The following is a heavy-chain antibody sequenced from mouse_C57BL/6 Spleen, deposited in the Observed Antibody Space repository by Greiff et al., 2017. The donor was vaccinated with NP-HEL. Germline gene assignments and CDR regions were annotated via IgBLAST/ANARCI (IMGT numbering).Heavy chain of an antibody. V-gene: IGHV7-3*01. J-gene: IGHJ2*01. CDR1: GFTFTDYY. CDR3: ARSMTVVAFDY. D-gene: IGHD1-1*01. Sequence: DVKLVESGGGLVQPGGSLSLSCAASGFTFTDYYMSWVRQPPGKALEWLGFIRNKANGYTTEYSASVKGRFTISRDNSQSILYLQMNALRAEDSATYYCARSMTVVAFDYWGQGTTLTVSS. CDR2: IRNKANGYTT.